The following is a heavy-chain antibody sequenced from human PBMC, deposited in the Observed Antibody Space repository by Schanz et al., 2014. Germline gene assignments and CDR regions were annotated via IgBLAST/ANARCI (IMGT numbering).Heavy chain of an antibody. CDR3: VRDILHRVYDSGRP. Sequence: EVQLLESGGGLGQPGGSLRLSCASSGFSFTTYDMSWVCQAPGKGLEWISYITYNGGTIYYADSVKGRFTISRDNAKNTLYLQMNTLRAEDTAVYYCVRDILHRVYDSGRPWGQGTLVTVSS. D-gene: IGHD3-10*01. CDR2: ITYNGGTI. V-gene: IGHV3-48*03. J-gene: IGHJ5*02. CDR1: GFSFTTYD.